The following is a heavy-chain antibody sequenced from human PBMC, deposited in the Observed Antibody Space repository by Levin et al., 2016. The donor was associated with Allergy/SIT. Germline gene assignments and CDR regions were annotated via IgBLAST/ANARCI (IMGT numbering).Heavy chain of an antibody. CDR2: IKQDGSEK. CDR3: ARGTGHNYYYYYGMDV. J-gene: IGHJ6*02. V-gene: IGHV3-7*01. D-gene: IGHD1-14*01. Sequence: WIRQPPGKGLEWVANIKQDGSEKYYVDSVKGRFTISRDNAKNSLYLQMNSLRAEDTAVYYCARGTGHNYYYYYGMDVWGQGTTVTVSS.